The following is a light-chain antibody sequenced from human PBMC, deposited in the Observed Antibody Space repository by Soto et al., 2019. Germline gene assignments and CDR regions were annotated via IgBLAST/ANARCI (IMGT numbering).Light chain of an antibody. J-gene: IGLJ1*01. CDR3: AAWDDSLNGYV. CDR2: GNS. V-gene: IGLV1-40*01. CDR1: SSNIGAGYD. Sequence: QSMLTQPPSVSGATGRRVTISCTGSSSNIGAGYDVHWYQQLPGTAPKLLIYGNSNRPSGVPDRFSGSKSGTSASLAISGLQSEDEADYYCAAWDDSLNGYVFGTGTKVTVL.